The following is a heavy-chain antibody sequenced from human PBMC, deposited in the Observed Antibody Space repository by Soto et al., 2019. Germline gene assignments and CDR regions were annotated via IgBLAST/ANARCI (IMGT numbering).Heavy chain of an antibody. CDR1: GFTFSSYA. Sequence: PGGSLRLSCAASGFTFSSYAMGWVRQAPGKGLEWVSAISGSGGSTYYADSVKGRFTISRDNSKNTLYLQMNSLRAEDTAVYYCATSPSQYYDILTRYSPYWGHGTLVTVSP. J-gene: IGHJ4*01. D-gene: IGHD3-9*01. CDR2: ISGSGGST. V-gene: IGHV3-23*01. CDR3: ATSPSQYYDILTRYSPY.